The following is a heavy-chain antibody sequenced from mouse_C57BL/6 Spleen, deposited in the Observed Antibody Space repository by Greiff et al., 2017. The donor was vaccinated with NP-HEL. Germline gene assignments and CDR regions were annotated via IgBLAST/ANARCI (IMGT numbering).Heavy chain of an antibody. Sequence: ESGPGLVKPSQSLSLTCSVTGYSITSGYYWNWIRQFPGNKLEWMGYISYDGSNNYNPSLKNRISITRDTSKNQFFLKLNSVTTEDTATYYCARDRDIAWFAYWGQGTLVTVSA. J-gene: IGHJ3*01. CDR1: GYSITSGYY. CDR2: ISYDGSN. V-gene: IGHV3-6*01. CDR3: ARDRDIAWFAY.